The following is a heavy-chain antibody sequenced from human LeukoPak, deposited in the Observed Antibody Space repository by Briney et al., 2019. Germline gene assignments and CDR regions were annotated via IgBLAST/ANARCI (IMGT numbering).Heavy chain of an antibody. Sequence: PSETLSLTCTVSGGSVSSGSYYWSWIRQPPGKGLEWIGYIYYSGSTNYNPSLKSRVTISVDTSKNQFSLKLSSVTAADTAVYYCARDGLFDYWGQGTLVTVSS. D-gene: IGHD5-12*01. CDR1: GGSVSSGSYY. V-gene: IGHV4-61*01. CDR2: IYYSGST. CDR3: ARDGLFDY. J-gene: IGHJ4*02.